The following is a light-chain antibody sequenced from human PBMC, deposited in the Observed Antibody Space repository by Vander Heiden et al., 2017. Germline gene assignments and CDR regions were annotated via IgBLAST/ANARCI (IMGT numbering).Light chain of an antibody. CDR1: QDISDY. J-gene: IGKJ4*01. V-gene: IGKV1-33*01. Sequence: DIQMTQSPSSLSASVGDRVTITCQASQDISDYLSWYQQKPGKAPKLLIYDASNLATGVPSRFSGSGSGTDFTFSISSLQPEDIATYSCQQYDNLPHLFGGGTKVEIK. CDR3: QQYDNLPHL. CDR2: DAS.